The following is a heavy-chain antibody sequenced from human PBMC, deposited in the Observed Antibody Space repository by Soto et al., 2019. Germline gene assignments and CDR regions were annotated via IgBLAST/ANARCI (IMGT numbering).Heavy chain of an antibody. D-gene: IGHD6-13*01. CDR3: ANDLWAGSSWYATYVAFAI. CDR1: GFTFSSYG. Sequence: QVQLVEFGGGVVQPGRSLRLSCAASGFTFSSYGMHWVRQAPGKGLEWVAVISYDGSNKYYADSVKGRFTISRDNSKNTLYLQMTSLRAEDTAVYYCANDLWAGSSWYATYVAFAIWGQGTMVTVSS. V-gene: IGHV3-30*18. CDR2: ISYDGSNK. J-gene: IGHJ3*02.